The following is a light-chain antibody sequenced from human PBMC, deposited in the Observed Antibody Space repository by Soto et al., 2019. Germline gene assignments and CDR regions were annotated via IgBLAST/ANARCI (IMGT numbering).Light chain of an antibody. CDR2: EVS. CDR1: SSDVGGYNY. V-gene: IGLV2-14*01. CDR3: SSYTSSSTPL. J-gene: IGLJ2*01. Sequence: QSALTQPASVSGSPGQSITISCTGTSSDVGGYNYVSWYQQHPGKPPKLMIYEVSNRPSGVSNRFSGSKSGNTASLTISGLQAEDEADYYCSSYTSSSTPLFGGGTKVTVL.